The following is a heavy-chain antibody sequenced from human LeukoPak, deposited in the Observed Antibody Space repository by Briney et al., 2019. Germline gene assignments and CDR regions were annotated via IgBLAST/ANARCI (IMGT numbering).Heavy chain of an antibody. V-gene: IGHV3-48*03. CDR2: ISSSGSTI. D-gene: IGHD3-10*02. CDR1: GFTFSRYE. CDR3: AELGITMIGGV. Sequence: GGSLRLSCAASGFTFSRYEMNWVRQAPGKGLGWVSYISSSGSTIYYADSVKGRFTISRDNAKNSLYLQMNSLRAEDTAVYYCAELGITMIGGVWGKGTTVTISS. J-gene: IGHJ6*04.